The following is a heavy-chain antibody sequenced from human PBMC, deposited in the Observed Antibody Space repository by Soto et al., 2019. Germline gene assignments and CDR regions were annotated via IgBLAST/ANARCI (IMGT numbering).Heavy chain of an antibody. D-gene: IGHD6-6*01. Sequence: PVGSLRLSCAASGFTFSSYSMNWVRQAPGKGLEWVSYISSSSSTIYYADSVKGRFTISRDNAKNSLYLQMNSLRDEDTAVYYCASAPTRSIAAQSGLEVWGQGTTVTVSS. CDR2: ISSSSSTI. J-gene: IGHJ6*01. CDR1: GFTFSSYS. CDR3: ASAPTRSIAAQSGLEV. V-gene: IGHV3-48*02.